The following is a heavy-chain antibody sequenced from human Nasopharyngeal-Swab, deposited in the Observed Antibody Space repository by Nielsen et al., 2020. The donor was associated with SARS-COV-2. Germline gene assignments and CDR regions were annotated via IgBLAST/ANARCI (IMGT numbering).Heavy chain of an antibody. CDR3: ASEGSGVFGVVIYAFDI. J-gene: IGHJ3*02. CDR1: GYTLTVLP. CDR2: VVPEDGEP. V-gene: IGHV1-24*01. Sequence: ASVKVSCKVSGYTLTVLPIHWVRQAPGKGLEWMGTVVPEDGEPIYAQNFQGRVTMTEDTSTYTAYLELSSLRSEDTAVYYCASEGSGVFGVVIYAFDIGGPGKRVTVSS. D-gene: IGHD3-3*01.